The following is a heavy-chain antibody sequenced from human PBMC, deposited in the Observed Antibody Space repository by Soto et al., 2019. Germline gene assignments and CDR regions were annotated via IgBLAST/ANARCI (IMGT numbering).Heavy chain of an antibody. V-gene: IGHV3-23*01. Sequence: EVQVLESGGGLVQPGGSLRLSCAASGFTFRSHAMTWVRQAPGKGLKWDSAISAIGDSTYYADSVQGRFTISRDNSKNTLYLQMNSLRAEDTAVYYCAKDKEAYCAGDGYFDYWGQGTQVTVSS. J-gene: IGHJ4*02. CDR3: AKDKEAYCAGDGYFDY. CDR1: GFTFRSHA. CDR2: ISAIGDST. D-gene: IGHD2-21*02.